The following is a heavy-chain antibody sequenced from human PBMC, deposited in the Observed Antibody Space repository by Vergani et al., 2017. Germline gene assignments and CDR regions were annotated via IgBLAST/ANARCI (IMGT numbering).Heavy chain of an antibody. CDR3: ARPHSDGSTTDGMDV. CDR1: GYSFTSYW. V-gene: IGHV5-10-1*01. J-gene: IGHJ6*02. D-gene: IGHD2-2*01. Sequence: EVQLVQSGAEVKKPGESLRISCKGSGYSFTSYWISWVRQMPGKGLEWMGRIDPSDSYTNYSPSFQGHVTISADKSISTAYLQWSSLKASDTAMYYCARPHSDGSTTDGMDVWGQGTTVTVSS. CDR2: IDPSDSYT.